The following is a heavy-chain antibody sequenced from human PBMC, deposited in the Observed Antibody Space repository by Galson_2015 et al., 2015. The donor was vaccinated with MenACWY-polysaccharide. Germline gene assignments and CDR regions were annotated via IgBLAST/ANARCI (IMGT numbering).Heavy chain of an antibody. D-gene: IGHD1/OR15-1a*01. CDR3: ASRTRFRTGSGPEDY. CDR1: GFTFDTNS. V-gene: IGHV3-21*01. Sequence: SLRPSCAASGFTFDTNSLIWVRQAPGQGLQWVSAISGNSAYIYYADSVKGRFTISRDNAKNSLYLQMNSLRAEDTAIYYCASRTRFRTGSGPEDYWGQGTLVTVSS. J-gene: IGHJ4*02. CDR2: ISGNSAYI.